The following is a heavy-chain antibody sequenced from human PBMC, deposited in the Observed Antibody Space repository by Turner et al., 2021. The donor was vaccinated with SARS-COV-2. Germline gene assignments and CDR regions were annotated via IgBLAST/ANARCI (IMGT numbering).Heavy chain of an antibody. V-gene: IGHV3-30-3*01. Sequence: QVQLVESGGGVVQPGRSPRLSCAASGFTFSSYTMHWVRQAPGKGLEWVAVISYDGSNKYYADSVKGRFTSSRDNSKNTLYLQMNSLRAEDTAVYYCARAFPISSSWYDDYYYYYGMDVWGQGTTVTVSS. CDR2: ISYDGSNK. CDR3: ARAFPISSSWYDDYYYYYGMDV. CDR1: GFTFSSYT. J-gene: IGHJ6*02. D-gene: IGHD6-13*01.